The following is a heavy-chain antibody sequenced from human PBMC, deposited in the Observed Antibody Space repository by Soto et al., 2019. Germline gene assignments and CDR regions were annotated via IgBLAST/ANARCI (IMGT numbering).Heavy chain of an antibody. CDR3: ARDHDEDFGYDLDYFDY. CDR2: MNPNSGNT. V-gene: IGHV1-8*01. CDR1: GYTFTSYV. D-gene: IGHD5-12*01. J-gene: IGHJ4*02. Sequence: GSVKVSCKASGYTFTSYVINWVRQATGQGLEWMGWMNPNSGNTGYAQKFQGRVTMTRNTSISTAYMELSSLRSEDTAFYFCARDHDEDFGYDLDYFDYWGQGTLVTVSS.